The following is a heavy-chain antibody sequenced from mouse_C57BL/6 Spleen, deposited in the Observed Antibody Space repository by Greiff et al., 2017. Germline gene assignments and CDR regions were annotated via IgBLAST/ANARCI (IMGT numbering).Heavy chain of an antibody. Sequence: QVQLQQPGAELVKPGASVKLSCKASGYTFTSYWMHWVKQRPGQGLEWIGMIHPNSGSTNYNEKFKSKATLTVDKSSSTAYMQLRSLTSEDSAVYYCARGGDYGNYDAMDYWGQGTSVTVSS. CDR3: ARGGDYGNYDAMDY. J-gene: IGHJ4*01. D-gene: IGHD2-1*01. CDR2: IHPNSGST. CDR1: GYTFTSYW. V-gene: IGHV1-64*01.